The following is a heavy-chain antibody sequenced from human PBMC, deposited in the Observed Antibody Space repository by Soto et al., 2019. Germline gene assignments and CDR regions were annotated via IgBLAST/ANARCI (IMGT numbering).Heavy chain of an antibody. CDR1: GFSFSSFA. V-gene: IGHV3-23*01. CDR3: AKDPKYDFWSGVSAVYFEY. Sequence: EVHLLQSGGGLVQPGGSLRLSCAASGFSFSSFALSWVRQSPGKGLEWVAAVSGRGGDTYYANSVKGRFTISRDNSQNTLFLQMNSLRAEDSAIYYCAKDPKYDFWSGVSAVYFEYWGQGTLVTVSS. J-gene: IGHJ4*02. CDR2: VSGRGGDT. D-gene: IGHD3-3*01.